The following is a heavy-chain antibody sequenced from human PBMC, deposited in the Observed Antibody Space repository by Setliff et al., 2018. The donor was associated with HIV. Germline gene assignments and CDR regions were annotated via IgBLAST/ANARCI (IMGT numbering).Heavy chain of an antibody. J-gene: IGHJ1*01. CDR1: GYTFITYY. V-gene: IGHV1-46*01. D-gene: IGHD6-6*01. CDR3: ARDPAPSSSASYFQH. Sequence: ASVKVSCKASGYTFITYYMHWVRQAPGQGLEWVGIINPSSGSTTYAQKFQGRVTMTRDTSTSTVYMELSSLRSEDTAVYYCARDPAPSSSASYFQHWGQGTPVTV. CDR2: INPSSGST.